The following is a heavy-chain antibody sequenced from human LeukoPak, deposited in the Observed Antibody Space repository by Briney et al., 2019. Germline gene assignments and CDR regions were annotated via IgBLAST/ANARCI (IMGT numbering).Heavy chain of an antibody. CDR3: AREGSIAVAGTDY. CDR2: IYYSGST. D-gene: IGHD6-19*01. CDR1: GGSISSSSYY. V-gene: IGHV4-39*02. Sequence: PSETLSLTCTVSGGSISSSSYYWGWLRQPPGKGLEWLGSIYYSGSTYYNPSLKSRVTISVDTSKNQFSLKLNSVTAADTAVYYCAREGSIAVAGTDYWGQGTLVTVSS. J-gene: IGHJ4*02.